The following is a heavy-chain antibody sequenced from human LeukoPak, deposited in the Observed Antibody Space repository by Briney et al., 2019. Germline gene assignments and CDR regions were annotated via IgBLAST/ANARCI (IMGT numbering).Heavy chain of an antibody. J-gene: IGHJ4*02. V-gene: IGHV3-53*05. CDR2: IYSGGGT. CDR3: AKVGSGNDYY. D-gene: IGHD5-12*01. CDR1: GFTVSGNC. Sequence: GGSLRLSCVASGFTVSGNCMTWVRQAPGKGLECVSVIYSGGGTYYADSVKGRFTISRDNSKNTLYLQMGSLRAEDTAVYYCAKVGSGNDYYWGQGTLVTVSS.